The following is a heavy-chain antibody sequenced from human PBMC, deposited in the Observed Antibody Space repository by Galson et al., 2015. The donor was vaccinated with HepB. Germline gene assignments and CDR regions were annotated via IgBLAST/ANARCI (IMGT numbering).Heavy chain of an antibody. CDR2: ISYDGSNK. V-gene: IGHV3-30-3*01. Sequence: SLRLSCAASGFTFSSYAMHWVRQAPGKGLEWVAVISYDGSNKYYADSVKGRFTISRDNSKNTLYLQMNSLRAEDTAVYYCARASGYSYGENYFDYWGQGTLVTVSS. D-gene: IGHD5-18*01. CDR1: GFTFSSYA. J-gene: IGHJ4*02. CDR3: ARASGYSYGENYFDY.